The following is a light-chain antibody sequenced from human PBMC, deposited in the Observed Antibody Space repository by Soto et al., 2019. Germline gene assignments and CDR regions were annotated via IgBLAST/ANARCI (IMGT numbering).Light chain of an antibody. CDR2: DAS. J-gene: IGKJ2*01. CDR1: QSVSSY. V-gene: IGKV3-11*01. CDR3: HQGYNWPPYT. Sequence: EIVLTQSPATLSLSPGERATLSCRASQSVSSYLAWFQQNPGQAPRLLIYDASNRATGIPARFSGSGSGTDFTLTISSLEPEDFAVYYCHQGYNWPPYTFGQGTKLEIK.